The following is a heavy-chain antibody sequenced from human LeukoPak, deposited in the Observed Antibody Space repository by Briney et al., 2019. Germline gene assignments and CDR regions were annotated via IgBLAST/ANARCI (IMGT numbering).Heavy chain of an antibody. V-gene: IGHV3-7*01. CDR3: ARIPLAALVVSRSRYFCYYMDV. CDR1: GFTFSTYW. Sequence: GGSLRLSCAASGFTFSTYWMSWVRQAPGKGLEWVANIKQDGSEKDYVDSVKGRITISRDNAKNSLYLQMNSLIAEDTAVYYCARIPLAALVVSRSRYFCYYMDVWGKGTTVTVSS. CDR2: IKQDGSEK. J-gene: IGHJ6*03. D-gene: IGHD5-18*01.